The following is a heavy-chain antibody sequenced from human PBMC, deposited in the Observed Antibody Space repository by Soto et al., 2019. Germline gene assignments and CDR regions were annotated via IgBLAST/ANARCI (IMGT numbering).Heavy chain of an antibody. CDR2: MYHSGST. Sequence: QLQLQESGSGLVKPSQTLSLTCAVSGGSISSGGYSWSGIRQPPGKGLEWIGYMYHSGSTYYNPSLNSRVTISVDRSKNQFSLKLSSVTAADTAVYYCARAHYGDYGYGMDVWGQGTTVTVSS. V-gene: IGHV4-30-2*01. J-gene: IGHJ6*02. CDR1: GGSISSGGYS. D-gene: IGHD4-17*01. CDR3: ARAHYGDYGYGMDV.